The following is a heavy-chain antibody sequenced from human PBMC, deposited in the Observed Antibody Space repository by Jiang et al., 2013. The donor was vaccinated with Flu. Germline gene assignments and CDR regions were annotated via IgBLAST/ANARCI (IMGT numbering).Heavy chain of an antibody. CDR2: INHSGST. CDR3: ARGYLWIWGYFDY. Sequence: LLKPSETLSLTCAVYGGSFSGYYWSWIRQPPGKGLEWIGEINHSGSTNYNPSLKSRVTISVDTSKNQFSLKLSSVTAADTAVYYCARGYLWIWGYFDYWGQGTLVTVSS. J-gene: IGHJ4*02. CDR1: GGSFSGYY. D-gene: IGHD2-2*03. V-gene: IGHV4-34*01.